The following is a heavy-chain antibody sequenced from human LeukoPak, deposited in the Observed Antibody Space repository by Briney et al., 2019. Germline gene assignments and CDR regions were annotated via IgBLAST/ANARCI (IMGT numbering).Heavy chain of an antibody. V-gene: IGHV3-23*01. J-gene: IGHJ4*02. CDR3: AKGRWGYCSGGSCYGYYFDY. D-gene: IGHD2-15*01. CDR2: ISGSGGST. Sequence: GGSLRLSCAASGFTFSSYAMSWVREAPGKGLEWVSAISGSGGSTYYADSVKGRFTISRDNSKNTLYLQMNSLRAEDTAVYYCAKGRWGYCSGGSCYGYYFDYWGQGTLVTVSS. CDR1: GFTFSSYA.